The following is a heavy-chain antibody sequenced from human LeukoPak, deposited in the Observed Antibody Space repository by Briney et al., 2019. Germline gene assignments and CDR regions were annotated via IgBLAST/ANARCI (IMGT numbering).Heavy chain of an antibody. CDR2: FDPEDGET. Sequence: ASVKVSCKVSGYTLTELSMHWVRQAPGKGLEWMGGFDPEDGETIYAQKFQGRVTMTEDTSTDTAYMELSGLRSEDTAVYYCATGPLGDSSGYYWHYWGQGTLVTVSS. V-gene: IGHV1-24*01. CDR1: GYTLTELS. D-gene: IGHD3-22*01. J-gene: IGHJ4*02. CDR3: ATGPLGDSSGYYWHY.